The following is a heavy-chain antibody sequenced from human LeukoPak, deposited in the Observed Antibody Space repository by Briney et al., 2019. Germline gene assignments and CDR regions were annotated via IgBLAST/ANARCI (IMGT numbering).Heavy chain of an antibody. V-gene: IGHV4-59*12. CDR3: ARNRDGYNSFDY. D-gene: IGHD5-24*01. CDR1: GGSMSTYY. CDR2: IFYSGTT. Sequence: KPSETLSLTCTVSGGSMSTYYWSWIRQPPGKGLEWIGHIFYSGTTNYNPSLKSRVTISVDTSKNHFSLKLSSVTAADTAVYYCARNRDGYNSFDYWGQGTLVTVSS. J-gene: IGHJ4*02.